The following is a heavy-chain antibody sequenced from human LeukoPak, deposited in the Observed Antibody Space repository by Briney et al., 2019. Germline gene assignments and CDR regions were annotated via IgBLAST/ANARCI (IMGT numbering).Heavy chain of an antibody. CDR1: GDSISSSSYC. Sequence: SETLSLTCTVSGDSISSSSYCCDWIRQPPGKGLEWIGNIYNSANTHYNPSLKTRITMSVDTSKNQFSLKLNSVTAADTGIYYCARHSRSAYTGYENAFDIWGQGTMVTVSS. CDR3: ARHSRSAYTGYENAFDI. V-gene: IGHV4-39*01. D-gene: IGHD5-12*01. J-gene: IGHJ3*02. CDR2: IYNSANT.